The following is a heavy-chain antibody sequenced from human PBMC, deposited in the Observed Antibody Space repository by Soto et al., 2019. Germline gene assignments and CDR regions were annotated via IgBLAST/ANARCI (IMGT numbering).Heavy chain of an antibody. CDR1: ASTFTGYT. J-gene: IGHJ5*02. CDR2: ISTFNGNT. D-gene: IGHD2-21*02. Sequence: QVHLVQSGTEVKEPGASVKVSCKSAASTFTGYTSNWVRQAPGQGLEWMWWISTFNGNTKYAGNFEGRVTMTTNTSTTTAYMELTRLTFDTTAVYFCARGTVTACRWFGPWGQGTLVSVSS. CDR3: ARGTVTACRWFGP. V-gene: IGHV1-18*04.